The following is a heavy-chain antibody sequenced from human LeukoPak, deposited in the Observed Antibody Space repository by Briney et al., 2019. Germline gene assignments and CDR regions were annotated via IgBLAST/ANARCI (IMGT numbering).Heavy chain of an antibody. D-gene: IGHD1-7*01. V-gene: IGHV4-4*07. Sequence: SETLSLTCTVSGGSISRSYWSWMRQPAGKGPEWIGRIYGSGTITYNPSLESRVTMSVDTSKNQFSLKLRSVTAADTAVYYCARDKLELHWFDPWGQGTLVTVSS. CDR3: ARDKLELHWFDP. J-gene: IGHJ5*02. CDR1: GGSISRSY. CDR2: IYGSGTI.